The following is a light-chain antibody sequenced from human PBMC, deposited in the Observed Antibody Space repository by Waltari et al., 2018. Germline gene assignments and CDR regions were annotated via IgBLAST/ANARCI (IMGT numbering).Light chain of an antibody. CDR3: AAWDDSLSVGV. Sequence: QSVLTQPPSTSGTPGQRVTISCSGSSSNLGRNYVYWYQQFPGTAPKLLISRNNLRPSGVPDRFSGSKSGTSASLAVSGLRSEDEADYYCAAWDDSLSVGVFGGGTRVTVL. J-gene: IGLJ3*02. V-gene: IGLV1-47*01. CDR2: RNN. CDR1: SSNLGRNY.